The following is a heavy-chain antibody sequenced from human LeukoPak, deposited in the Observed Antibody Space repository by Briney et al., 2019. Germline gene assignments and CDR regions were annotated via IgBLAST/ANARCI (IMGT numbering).Heavy chain of an antibody. D-gene: IGHD4-17*01. CDR3: ARHHYDYGDHYYFDY. Sequence: SETLSLTCTVSGGSISSYYWSWIRQPPGKGLGWIGYIYYSGSTSYNPSLKSRVTISVDTSKNQFSLKLSSVPAADTAVYYCARHHYDYGDHYYFDYWGQGTLVTVSS. V-gene: IGHV4-59*08. CDR1: GGSISSYY. J-gene: IGHJ4*02. CDR2: IYYSGST.